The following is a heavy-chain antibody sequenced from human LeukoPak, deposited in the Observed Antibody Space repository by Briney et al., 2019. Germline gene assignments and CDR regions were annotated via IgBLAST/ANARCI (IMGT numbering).Heavy chain of an antibody. D-gene: IGHD3-22*01. CDR3: AKDYYDSSGYYLPVGY. CDR1: GFTFSSYG. CDR2: ISYDGSNK. Sequence: GGSLRLSCAASGFTFSSYGMHWARQAPGKGLEWVAVISYDGSNKYYADSVKGRFTISRDNSKNTLYLQMNSLRAEDTAVYYCAKDYYDSSGYYLPVGYWGQGTLVTVSS. V-gene: IGHV3-30*18. J-gene: IGHJ4*02.